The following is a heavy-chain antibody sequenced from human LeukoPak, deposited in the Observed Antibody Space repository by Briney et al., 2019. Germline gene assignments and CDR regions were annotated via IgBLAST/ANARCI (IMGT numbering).Heavy chain of an antibody. V-gene: IGHV3-23*01. J-gene: IGHJ4*02. CDR3: AKKGYYDGSGYYMYYFDH. CDR2: ISGSGGTA. CDR1: GFTFSIYA. D-gene: IGHD3-22*01. Sequence: GGSLTLSCAASGFTFSIYAMSWVRQAPGKGLEWVSAISGSGGTAYYADSVKGRFTISRDNSKNTLYLQMNSLRAEDTAVYYCAKKGYYDGSGYYMYYFDHWGQGTLVTVSS.